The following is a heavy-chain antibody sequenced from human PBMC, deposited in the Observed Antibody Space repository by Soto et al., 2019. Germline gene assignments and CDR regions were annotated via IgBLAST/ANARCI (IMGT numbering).Heavy chain of an antibody. D-gene: IGHD1-26*01. V-gene: IGHV3-23*01. J-gene: IGHJ4*02. CDR2: ISGSGGST. CDR1: GFTFSSYA. Sequence: GGPLRLSCAASGFTFSSYAMGWVRQAPGKGLEWVSAISGSGGSTYYADPVKGRFTISRDNSKNTLYLQMNSLRAEDTAVYYCAKELGATPPWYFDYWGQGTLVTVSS. CDR3: AKELGATPPWYFDY.